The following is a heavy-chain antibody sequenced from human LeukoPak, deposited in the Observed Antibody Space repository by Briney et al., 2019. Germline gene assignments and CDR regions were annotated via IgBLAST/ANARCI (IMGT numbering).Heavy chain of an antibody. CDR2: IYTSGST. Sequence: SETLSLTCTVSGGSISSGSYYWSWIRQPAGKGLEWIGRIYTSGSTNYNPSLKSRVTISVDTSKNQFSLKLSSVTAADTAVYYCARAIRDGNWYFDLWGRGTLVTVSS. V-gene: IGHV4-61*02. CDR1: GGSISSGSYY. J-gene: IGHJ2*01. CDR3: ARAIRDGNWYFDL. D-gene: IGHD2-15*01.